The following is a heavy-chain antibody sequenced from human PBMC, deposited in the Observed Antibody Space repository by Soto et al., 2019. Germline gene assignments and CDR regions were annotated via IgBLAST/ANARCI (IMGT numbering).Heavy chain of an antibody. CDR2: IYYSGST. V-gene: IGHV4-59*01. CDR3: AREAVYSSSWYVAFDI. CDR1: GGSISSYY. D-gene: IGHD6-13*01. J-gene: IGHJ3*02. Sequence: SETLSLTCTVSGGSISSYYWSWIRQPPGKGLEWIGYIYYSGSTNYNPSLKSRVTISVDTSKNQFSLKLSSVTAADTAVYYCAREAVYSSSWYVAFDIWGQGTMVTVSS.